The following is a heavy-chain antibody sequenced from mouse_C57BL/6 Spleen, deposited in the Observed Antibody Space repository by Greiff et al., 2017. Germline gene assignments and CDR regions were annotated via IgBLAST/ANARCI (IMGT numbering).Heavy chain of an antibody. CDR3: ARLGIYAMDY. CDR1: GYTFTSYW. Sequence: VQLQQPGAELVRPGSSVKLSCKASGYTFTSYWMHWVKQRPIQGLEWIGNIDPSDSETHYNQKFKDKATLTVDKSSSTAYMQLSSLTSEDSAVYSCARLGIYAMDYWGQGTSVTVSS. V-gene: IGHV1-52*01. CDR2: IDPSDSET. J-gene: IGHJ4*01.